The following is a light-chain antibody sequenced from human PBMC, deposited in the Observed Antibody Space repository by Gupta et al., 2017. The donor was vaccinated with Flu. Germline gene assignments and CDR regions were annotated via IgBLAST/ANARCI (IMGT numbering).Light chain of an antibody. Sequence: SPSTPSASPGDSATLSCRASQTVTGKLAWYQQRPGLPPRLLIYGASTRATGIPARFSGSGSGTEFTLTISSLQSEDFAVYYCQQYNEWRTFGQGTKVEIK. CDR1: QTVTGK. CDR2: GAS. V-gene: IGKV3-15*01. J-gene: IGKJ1*01. CDR3: QQYNEWRT.